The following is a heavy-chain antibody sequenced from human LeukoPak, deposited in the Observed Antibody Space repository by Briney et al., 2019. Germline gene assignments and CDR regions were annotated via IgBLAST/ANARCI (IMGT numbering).Heavy chain of an antibody. CDR3: ARGLTLLAAGLYYFDY. CDR2: INVYNGNT. CDR1: GYTFTTSG. J-gene: IGHJ4*02. Sequence: ASVKVSCKASGYTFTTSGINWVRQAPGQGLEWMGCINVYNGNTNYAQKFQGRITMTRDTSTSTAYMELSSLRSEDTAVYYCARGLTLLAAGLYYFDYWGQGTLVTVSS. D-gene: IGHD6-13*01. V-gene: IGHV1-18*01.